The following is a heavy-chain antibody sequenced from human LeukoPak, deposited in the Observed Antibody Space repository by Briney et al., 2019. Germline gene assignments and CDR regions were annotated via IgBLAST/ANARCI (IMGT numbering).Heavy chain of an antibody. CDR2: IYYSGST. CDR1: GGSISSHY. J-gene: IGHJ5*02. V-gene: IGHV4-59*11. Sequence: SETLSLTCTVSGGSISSHYWSWIRQPPGKGLEWIGYIYYSGSTNYNPSLKSRVTISVDTSKNQFSLKLSSVTAADTAVYYCARAYSSGWYGNWFDPWGQGTLVTVSS. CDR3: ARAYSSGWYGNWFDP. D-gene: IGHD6-19*01.